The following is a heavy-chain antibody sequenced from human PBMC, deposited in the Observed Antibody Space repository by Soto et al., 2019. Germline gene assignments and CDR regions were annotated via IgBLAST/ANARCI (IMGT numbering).Heavy chain of an antibody. CDR3: ARAEGPLGVTVKYYGMDV. V-gene: IGHV4-31*03. CDR2: IYYSGST. CDR1: GGSISSGGYY. Sequence: TSETLSLTCTVSGGSISSGGYYWSWIRQHPGKGLEWIGYIYYSGSTYYNPSLKSRVTISVDTSKNQFSLKLSSVTAADTAVYYCARAEGPLGVTVKYYGMDVWGQGTTVTVSS. D-gene: IGHD2-21*02. J-gene: IGHJ6*02.